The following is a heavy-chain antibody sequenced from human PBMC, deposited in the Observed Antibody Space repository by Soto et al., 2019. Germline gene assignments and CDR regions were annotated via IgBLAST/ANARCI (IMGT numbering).Heavy chain of an antibody. D-gene: IGHD3-16*01. V-gene: IGHV1-18*03. Sequence: QVQLVQSGAEVKNPGASVKVSCKTSGYTFTKYGVGWVRQAPGQGLEWMGWISGSSGNANYAEKVQGRITSTTDTTTSTAYIELRSLRSDDMVVYYCAREMAGLGGEYDYWGQGTLDTVSS. CDR2: ISGSSGNA. CDR3: AREMAGLGGEYDY. J-gene: IGHJ4*02. CDR1: GYTFTKYG.